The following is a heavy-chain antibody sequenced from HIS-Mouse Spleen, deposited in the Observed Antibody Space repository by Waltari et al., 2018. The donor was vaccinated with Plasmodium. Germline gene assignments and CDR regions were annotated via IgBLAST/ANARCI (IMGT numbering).Heavy chain of an antibody. CDR3: ATPRVGGSYFDY. J-gene: IGHJ4*02. Sequence: EVQLVVSGGGLVQPGGSLRLSCAASGFPVSSNYMGWVRQAPGKGLEWVSVIYSGGRTYYADSVKGRFTISRDNSKNTLYLQMNSLRAEDTAVYYCATPRVGGSYFDYWGQGTLVTVSS. D-gene: IGHD1-26*01. CDR1: GFPVSSNY. V-gene: IGHV3-66*01. CDR2: IYSGGRT.